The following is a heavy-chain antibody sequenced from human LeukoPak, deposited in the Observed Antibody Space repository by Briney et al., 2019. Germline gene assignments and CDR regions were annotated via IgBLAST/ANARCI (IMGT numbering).Heavy chain of an antibody. CDR3: VEGKGSSGWYGSNFDY. CDR2: ISGSGGST. V-gene: IGHV3-23*01. CDR1: GFTFSSYA. Sequence: SGGSLRLSCAASGFTFSSYAMSWVRQAPGKGLEWVSAISGSGGSTYYADSVKGRFTISRDNSKNTLYLQMNSLRAEDTAVYYCVEGKGSSGWYGSNFDYWGQGTLVTVSS. J-gene: IGHJ4*02. D-gene: IGHD6-19*01.